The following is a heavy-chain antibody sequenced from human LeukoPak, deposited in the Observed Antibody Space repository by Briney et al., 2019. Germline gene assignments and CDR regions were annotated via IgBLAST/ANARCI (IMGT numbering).Heavy chain of an antibody. CDR1: GGSLSGYY. CDR2: INHSGST. D-gene: IGHD6-19*01. J-gene: IGHJ5*02. V-gene: IGHV4-34*01. Sequence: SETLSLTCAVYGGSLSGYYWSWIRQPPGKGLEWIGEINHSGSTNYNPSLKSRVTISVDTSKNQFSLKLSSVTAADTAVYYCARRRYSSGWYRSFWFDPWGQGTLVTVSS. CDR3: ARRRYSSGWYRSFWFDP.